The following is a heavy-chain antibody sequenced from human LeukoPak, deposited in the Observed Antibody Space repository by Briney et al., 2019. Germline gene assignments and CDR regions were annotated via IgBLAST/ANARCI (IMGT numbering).Heavy chain of an antibody. CDR1: GGSISSSSYY. J-gene: IGHJ3*02. Sequence: NPSETLSLTCTVSGGSISSSSYYWGWNRQPPGKGLEWIGSIYYSGSTYYNPSLKSRVTISVDTSKNQFSLKLSSVTAADTAVYYCARLRALAGYSSGYDAFDIWGQGTMVTVSS. CDR3: ARLRALAGYSSGYDAFDI. D-gene: IGHD6-19*01. V-gene: IGHV4-39*01. CDR2: IYYSGST.